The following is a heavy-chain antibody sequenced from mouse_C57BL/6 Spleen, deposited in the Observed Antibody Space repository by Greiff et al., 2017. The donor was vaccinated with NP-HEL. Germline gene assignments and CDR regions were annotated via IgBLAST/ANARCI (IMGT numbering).Heavy chain of an antibody. J-gene: IGHJ4*01. CDR1: GYSITSGYD. CDR3: ARGRSYYYGSSYGAMDY. V-gene: IGHV3-1*01. Sequence: ESGPGMVKPSQSLSLTCTVTGYSITSGYDWHWIRHFPGNKLEWMGYISYSGSTNYNPSLKRRISITHDTSKNHFFLKLNSVTTEDTATYYCARGRSYYYGSSYGAMDYWGQGTSVTVSS. D-gene: IGHD1-1*01. CDR2: ISYSGST.